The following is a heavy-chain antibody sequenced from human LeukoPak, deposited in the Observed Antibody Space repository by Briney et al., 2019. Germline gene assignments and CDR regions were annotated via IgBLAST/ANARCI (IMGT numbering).Heavy chain of an antibody. CDR2: IKQDGSEK. CDR3: ARENYGDYDFPDWFDP. Sequence: GGSLRLSCEASGFTFSTQGMSWVRQAPGKGLEWVANIKQDGSEKYYVDSVKGRFTISRDNAKNSLYLQMNSLRAEDTAVYYCARENYGDYDFPDWFDPWGQGTLVTVSS. J-gene: IGHJ5*02. V-gene: IGHV3-7*01. CDR1: GFTFSTQG. D-gene: IGHD4-17*01.